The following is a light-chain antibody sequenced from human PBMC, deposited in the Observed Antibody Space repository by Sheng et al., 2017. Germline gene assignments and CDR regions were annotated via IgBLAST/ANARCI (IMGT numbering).Light chain of an antibody. CDR3: QQSYTTPYT. V-gene: IGKV1-39*01. Sequence: DIQMTQSPSSLSTSVGDRVTITCRASQSIANYLNWYQQKPGKAPNLLIYVTSNLQSGVPSRFSGSGSGTDFTLTITDLQPEDFATYFCQQSYTTPYTFGQGTK. J-gene: IGKJ2*01. CDR1: QSIANY. CDR2: VTS.